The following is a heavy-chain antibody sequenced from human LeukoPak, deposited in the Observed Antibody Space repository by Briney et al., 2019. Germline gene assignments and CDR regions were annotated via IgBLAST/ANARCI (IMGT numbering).Heavy chain of an antibody. J-gene: IGHJ4*02. CDR3: ARRDFDSSGYLSFYFDY. Sequence: TSETLSLTCAVSGYSIRSGYHWSWIRQPPGKGLEWIGSIYQSGSTYYNPSLKSRVTISVDTSKNQFSLNLSSVTAADPAVYYCARRDFDSSGYLSFYFDYWGQGTLVTVSS. D-gene: IGHD3-22*01. CDR1: GYSIRSGYH. CDR2: IYQSGST. V-gene: IGHV4-38-2*01.